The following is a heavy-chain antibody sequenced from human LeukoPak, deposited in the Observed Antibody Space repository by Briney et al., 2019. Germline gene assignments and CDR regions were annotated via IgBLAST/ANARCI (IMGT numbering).Heavy chain of an antibody. CDR3: ASQGGYSSSWYLAFDI. CDR2: IYSGGTT. V-gene: IGHV3-53*01. CDR1: GFTVSSSY. J-gene: IGHJ3*02. D-gene: IGHD6-13*01. Sequence: GGSLRLSCAASGFTVSSSYMSWVRQAPGKGLEWVSVIYSGGTTYYADSVKGRFTISRDNAKNSLYLQMNSLRAEDTAVYYCASQGGYSSSWYLAFDIWGQGTMVTVSS.